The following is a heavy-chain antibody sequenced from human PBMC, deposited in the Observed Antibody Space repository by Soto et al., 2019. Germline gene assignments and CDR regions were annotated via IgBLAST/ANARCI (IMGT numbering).Heavy chain of an antibody. J-gene: IGHJ6*02. Sequence: QVQLVQSGAEVKKPGSSVKVSCKASGGTFSSYAISWVRQAPGQGLEWMGGIIPIFGTANYAQKFQGRVKIPADESTSTAYMELSSLRSEDTAVYYCARQSRSYYDILTGYHPYYYYGMDVWGQGTTVTVSS. CDR1: GGTFSSYA. D-gene: IGHD3-9*01. CDR3: ARQSRSYYDILTGYHPYYYYGMDV. V-gene: IGHV1-69*01. CDR2: IIPIFGTA.